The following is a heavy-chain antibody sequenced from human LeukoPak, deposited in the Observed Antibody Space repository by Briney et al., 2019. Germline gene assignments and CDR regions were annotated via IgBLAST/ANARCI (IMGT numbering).Heavy chain of an antibody. D-gene: IGHD3-3*01. CDR3: AKELRFLEWAHPYYFDY. CDR1: RFTFNKYG. CDR2: IRYDGSNK. V-gene: IGHV3-30*02. J-gene: IGHJ4*02. Sequence: PGGSLRLSCAASRFTFNKYGMHWVRQAPGKGLEWVAFIRYDGSNKNYADSVKGRFTISRDNSKNTLYLQMNSLRAEDTAVYYCAKELRFLEWAHPYYFDYWGQGTLVTVSS.